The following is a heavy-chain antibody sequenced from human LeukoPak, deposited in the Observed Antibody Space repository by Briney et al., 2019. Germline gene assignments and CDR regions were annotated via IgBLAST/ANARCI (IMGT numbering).Heavy chain of an antibody. D-gene: IGHD3-22*01. J-gene: IGHJ6*02. CDR1: GGTFSSYA. CDR2: IIPILGIA. CDR3: ARQGDSSGYYYYYYGMDV. V-gene: IGHV1-69*04. Sequence: SVKVSCKASGGTFSSYAISWVRQAPGQGLEWMGRIIPILGIANYAQKFQGRVTITADKSTSTAYMELSSLRSEDTAVYYCARQGDSSGYYYYYYGMDVWGQGTTVTVSS.